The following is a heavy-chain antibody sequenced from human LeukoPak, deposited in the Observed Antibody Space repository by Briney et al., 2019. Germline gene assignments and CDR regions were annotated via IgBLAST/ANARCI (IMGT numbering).Heavy chain of an antibody. CDR3: ARVGSGRYNYGYSLVY. J-gene: IGHJ4*02. CDR2: IYYSGRT. V-gene: IGHV4-39*07. CDR1: GGSISSSNYY. Sequence: PSETLSLTCTVSGGSISSSNYYWGWIRQPPGKGLEWIGSIYYSGRTYYNPSLKSRVTISVDKSKNQFSLTLSSVTAADTAVYYCARVGSGRYNYGYSLVYWGQGTLVTVSS. D-gene: IGHD5-18*01.